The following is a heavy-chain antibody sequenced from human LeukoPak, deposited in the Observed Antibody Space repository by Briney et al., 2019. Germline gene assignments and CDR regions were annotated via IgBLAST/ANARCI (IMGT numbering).Heavy chain of an antibody. CDR3: ARAVVAGDSFDY. D-gene: IGHD4-17*01. V-gene: IGHV4-31*03. J-gene: IGHJ4*02. Sequence: SEALSLTCTVSGGSISSGGYYWSWIRQHPGKGLEWIGYSCYSGSTYYNPSLKSRVTISVDTSKNQFSLKLSSVTAADTAVYYCARAVVAGDSFDYWGQGTLVTVSS. CDR1: GGSISSGGYY. CDR2: SCYSGST.